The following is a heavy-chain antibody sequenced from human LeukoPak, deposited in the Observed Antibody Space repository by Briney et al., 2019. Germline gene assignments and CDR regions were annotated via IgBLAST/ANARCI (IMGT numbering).Heavy chain of an antibody. V-gene: IGHV4-4*02. J-gene: IGHJ4*02. CDR2: IYHSGST. D-gene: IGHD3-10*01. CDR3: VSLDGSGSY. Sequence: SETLSLTCAVSGVSISSSNWWSWVRQPPGKGLEWIGEIYHSGSTNYNLSLKSRVTISVDKSKNQFSLKLTSVTAADTAFYYCVSLDGSGSYWGQGTLVTVSS. CDR1: GVSISSSNW.